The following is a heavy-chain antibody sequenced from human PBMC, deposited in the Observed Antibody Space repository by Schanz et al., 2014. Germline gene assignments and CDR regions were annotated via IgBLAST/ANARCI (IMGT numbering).Heavy chain of an antibody. CDR1: GGTFSSFA. Sequence: QVQLVQSGAEVKKPGSSVKVSCKASGGTFSSFAIFWVRQDPGQGLEWMGTIIPILDITNYAQKFQGRVTITADKSTSTAYMELSNLRSEDTAVYYCARAGQDYSDSSGYATYYFGNWGQGTLVTVSS. CDR2: IIPILDIT. V-gene: IGHV1-69*04. D-gene: IGHD3-22*01. J-gene: IGHJ4*02. CDR3: ARAGQDYSDSSGYATYYFGN.